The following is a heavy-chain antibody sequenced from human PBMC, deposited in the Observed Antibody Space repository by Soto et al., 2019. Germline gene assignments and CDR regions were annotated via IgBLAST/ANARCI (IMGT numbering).Heavy chain of an antibody. CDR3: ATHFPHYYDSSGYYFLGAFDI. Sequence: LSLTWVFCSASVISPFTHWREVRSFSGNALAWIGSIYYSGSTYHNPSLKSRVIISVDTSKNQFSLKLSSVTAAHTAVYYCATHFPHYYDSSGYYFLGAFDIWRQGTMVTVSS. V-gene: IGHV4-39*01. CDR2: IYYSGST. J-gene: IGHJ3*02. CDR1: SASVISPFTH. D-gene: IGHD3-22*01.